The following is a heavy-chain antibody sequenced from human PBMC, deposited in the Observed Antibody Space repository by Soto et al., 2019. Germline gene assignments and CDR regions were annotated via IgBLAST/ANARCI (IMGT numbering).Heavy chain of an antibody. CDR1: GGSSTSNNW. CDR2: IYRTGST. CDR3: ASRDPGTSVDY. V-gene: IGHV4-4*02. Sequence: SETLSLTCAVSGGSSTSNNWWTCVRQPPGQGLEWIGEIYRTGSTNYNPSLKSRVTISLDKSEDQFSLKVTSLTAADTAVYYCASRDPGTSVDYWGQGTLVTVSS. J-gene: IGHJ4*02. D-gene: IGHD1-7*01.